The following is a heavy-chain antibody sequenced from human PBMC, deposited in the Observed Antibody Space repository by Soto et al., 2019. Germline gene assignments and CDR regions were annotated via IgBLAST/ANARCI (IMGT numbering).Heavy chain of an antibody. V-gene: IGHV3-21*04. CDR3: ARAVIQLWLLGYYYYGMDV. CDR1: GFTFSSYS. CDR2: ISSSSSYI. J-gene: IGHJ6*02. Sequence: LRLSCAASGFTFSSYSMNWVRQAPGKGLEWVASISSSSSYISYEDSVKGRFTISRDNAKNSLYLQMNSLRAEDTAVYYCARAVIQLWLLGYYYYGMDVWGQGTTVTVSS. D-gene: IGHD5-18*01.